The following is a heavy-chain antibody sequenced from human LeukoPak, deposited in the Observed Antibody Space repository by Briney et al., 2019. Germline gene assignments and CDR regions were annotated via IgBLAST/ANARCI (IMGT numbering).Heavy chain of an antibody. J-gene: IGHJ4*02. CDR1: SGSIGTYY. CDR2: IYYSGST. Sequence: PSETLSLTCTVSSGSIGTYYWSWIRQSPGKGLEWIGYIYYSGSTNYNPSLKSRVTISVDTSKNQLSLKLSSVTAADTAVYYCARVVAVAGVKDWGQGTLVTVSS. CDR3: ARVVAVAGVKD. D-gene: IGHD6-19*01. V-gene: IGHV4-59*01.